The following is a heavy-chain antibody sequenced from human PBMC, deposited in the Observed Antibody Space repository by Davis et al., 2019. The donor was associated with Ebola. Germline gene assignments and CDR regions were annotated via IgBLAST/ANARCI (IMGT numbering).Heavy chain of an antibody. V-gene: IGHV1-69*13. Sequence: AASVKVSCKASGGTFSSYAISWVRQAPGQGLEWMGGIIPIFGTANYAQKFQGRVTITADESTSTAYMELSSLRSEDTAVYYCARGPVQLLPSWYFDLWAVAPWSLSPQ. J-gene: IGHJ2*01. CDR3: ARGPVQLLPSWYFDL. CDR2: IIPIFGTA. D-gene: IGHD2-15*01. CDR1: GGTFSSYA.